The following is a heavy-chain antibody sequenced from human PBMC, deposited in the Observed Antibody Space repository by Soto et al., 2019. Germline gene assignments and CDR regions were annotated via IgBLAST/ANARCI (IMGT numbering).Heavy chain of an antibody. CDR1: GGSFSGYY. CDR2: INHSGST. V-gene: IGHV4-34*01. CDR3: ARALRGRLPRYYYMDV. J-gene: IGHJ6*03. D-gene: IGHD3-16*01. Sequence: QVQLQQWGAGLLKPSETLSLTCAVYGGSFSGYYWSWIRQPPGKGLEWIGEINHSGSTNYNPSLKSRVTLSVDTSKNQFSLKLSSVTAADTAVYYCARALRGRLPRYYYMDVWGKGTTVTVSS.